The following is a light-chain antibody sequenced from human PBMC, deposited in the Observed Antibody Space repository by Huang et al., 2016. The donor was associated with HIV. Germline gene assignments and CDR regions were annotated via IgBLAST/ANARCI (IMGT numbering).Light chain of an antibody. CDR2: GAS. Sequence: EILFTQSPATLSVSPGEIGPLSCRATQGVSFDLEGYQQRGGQAPRLLIFGASTRATGVPARFSGSGSGTEFTLTISSLQSEDFAVYYCQQYNNWPWTFGQGTEVEIK. V-gene: IGKV3-15*01. J-gene: IGKJ1*01. CDR1: QGVSFD. CDR3: QQYNNWPWT.